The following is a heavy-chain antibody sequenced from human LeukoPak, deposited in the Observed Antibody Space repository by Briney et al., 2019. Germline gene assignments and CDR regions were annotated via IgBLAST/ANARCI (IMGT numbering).Heavy chain of an antibody. V-gene: IGHV3-21*01. CDR1: GFTFSSYS. CDR2: ISSSSSYI. CDR3: ARETGVNYGVEPYFDY. J-gene: IGHJ4*02. Sequence: GGSLRLSCAASGFTFSSYSMNWVRQTPGKGLEWVSSISSSSSYIYYADSVKGRFTISRDNAKNSLYLQMNSLRAEDTAVYYCARETGVNYGVEPYFDYWGQGTLVTVSS. D-gene: IGHD3-3*01.